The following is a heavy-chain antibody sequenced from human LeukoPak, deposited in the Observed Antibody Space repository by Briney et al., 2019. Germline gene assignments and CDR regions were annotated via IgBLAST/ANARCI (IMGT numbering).Heavy chain of an antibody. Sequence: ASVKVSCKASGYTFTGYYMHWVRQAPGQGLEWMGWINPNSGGTNYAQKFQGRVTMTRDTSISTAYMELSRLRSDDTAVYYCASGLSTDCSSTSCLNHFDYWGQGTLVTVSS. D-gene: IGHD2-2*01. J-gene: IGHJ4*02. V-gene: IGHV1-2*02. CDR1: GYTFTGYY. CDR3: ASGLSTDCSSTSCLNHFDY. CDR2: INPNSGGT.